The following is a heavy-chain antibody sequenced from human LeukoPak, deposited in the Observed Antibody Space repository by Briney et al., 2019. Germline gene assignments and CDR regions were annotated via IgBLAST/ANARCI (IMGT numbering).Heavy chain of an antibody. CDR2: IYVSGTS. V-gene: IGHV4-4*07. J-gene: IGHJ4*02. D-gene: IGHD5-18*01. Sequence: SETLSLTCTVSDASISSYYWSWIRQPAGKGLEWIGRIYVSGTSVYNPSLKSRVTMSVDTSENQLSLRLKSVTAADTAVYYCARDDVDTPPFDYLGQGTLVTVSS. CDR1: DASISSYY. CDR3: ARDDVDTPPFDY.